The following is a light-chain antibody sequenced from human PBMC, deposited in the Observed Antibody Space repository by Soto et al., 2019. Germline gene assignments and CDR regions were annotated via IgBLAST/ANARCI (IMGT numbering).Light chain of an antibody. CDR1: QSISNW. J-gene: IGKJ1*01. CDR3: QQYNGYPWT. Sequence: DIPMTQSLSTLSASVGDRVTITCRASQSISNWVAWYQQKPGKAPKLLIYDASTLESGVPSRFSGSGSATEFTLTITSLQPNDSATYYCQQYNGYPWTFGQGTKVEIK. CDR2: DAS. V-gene: IGKV1-5*01.